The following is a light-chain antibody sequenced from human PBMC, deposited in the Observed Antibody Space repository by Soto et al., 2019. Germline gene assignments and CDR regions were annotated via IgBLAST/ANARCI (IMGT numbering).Light chain of an antibody. CDR3: YSAADNNPVV. CDR1: VLAKKY. J-gene: IGLJ2*01. Sequence: SYELTQPSSVSVSPGQTARITCSGDVLAKKYARWFQQKPGQAPVLVIYKDSERPSGIPERFSGSSSGTTVTLTISGAQVEDEGDYYCYSAADNNPVVFGGGTKLTVL. V-gene: IGLV3-27*01. CDR2: KDS.